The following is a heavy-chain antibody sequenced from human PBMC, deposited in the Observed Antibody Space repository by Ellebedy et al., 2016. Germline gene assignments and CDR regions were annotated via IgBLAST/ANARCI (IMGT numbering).Heavy chain of an antibody. CDR3: ARGSTVQEAYWAY. Sequence: GESLTISXAGSGFTFSRHAIHWVRQAPGKGLEWVANIKEDGSEECYLGSVKGRFTISRDNAKNAVYLQMNSLRVEDTAVYYCARGSTVQEAYWAYWGQGILVTVSS. V-gene: IGHV3-7*01. J-gene: IGHJ4*02. CDR2: IKEDGSEE. D-gene: IGHD2-21*01. CDR1: GFTFSRHA.